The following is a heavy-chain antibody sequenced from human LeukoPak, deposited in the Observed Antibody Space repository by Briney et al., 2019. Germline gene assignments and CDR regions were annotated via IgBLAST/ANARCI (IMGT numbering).Heavy chain of an antibody. D-gene: IGHD2-21*02. CDR2: ISYDGSNK. CDR1: GFTFSSYG. V-gene: IGHV3-30*18. Sequence: QPGRSLRLSCAASGFTFSSYGMHWVRQAPGKGLEWVAVISYDGSNKYYADSVKGRFTISRDNSKNTLYLQMNSLRAEDTAVYYCAKEDLAYCGGDCYPTLDYWGQGTPVTVSS. CDR3: AKEDLAYCGGDCYPTLDY. J-gene: IGHJ4*02.